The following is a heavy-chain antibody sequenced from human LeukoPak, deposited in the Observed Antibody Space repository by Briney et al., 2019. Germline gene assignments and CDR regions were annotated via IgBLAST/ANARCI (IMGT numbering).Heavy chain of an antibody. CDR1: GYTFTSYY. J-gene: IGHJ4*02. Sequence: ASVKVSCKASGYTFTSYYMHWVRQAPGQGLEWMGWINPNSGGTNYAQKFQGRVTMTRDTSISTAYMELSRLRSDDTAVYYCARDLNLGEGFDYWGQGTLVTVSS. V-gene: IGHV1-2*02. D-gene: IGHD7-27*01. CDR3: ARDLNLGEGFDY. CDR2: INPNSGGT.